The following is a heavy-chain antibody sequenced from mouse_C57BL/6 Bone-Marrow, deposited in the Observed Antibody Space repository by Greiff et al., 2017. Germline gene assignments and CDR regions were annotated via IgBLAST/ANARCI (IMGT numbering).Heavy chain of an antibody. CDR1: GFTFSSYG. J-gene: IGHJ4*01. CDR3: ARTTTVVDYAMDY. V-gene: IGHV5-6*01. D-gene: IGHD1-1*01. Sequence: EVKLVESGGDLVKPGGSLKLSCAASGFTFSSYGMSWVRQTPDKRLEWVATISSGGSYTYYPDSVKGRFTISRDNAKNTLYLQMSSLKSEDTAMYYCARTTTVVDYAMDYWGQGTSVTGSS. CDR2: ISSGGSYT.